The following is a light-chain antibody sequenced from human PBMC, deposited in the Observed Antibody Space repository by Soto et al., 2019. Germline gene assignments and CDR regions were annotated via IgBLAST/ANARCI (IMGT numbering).Light chain of an antibody. J-gene: IGLJ1*01. CDR2: ENN. V-gene: IGLV1-51*02. Sequence: QSVLTQPPSVSAAPGQKVTISCSGSSSNIENNYVSWYQQLPGTAPKLLIYENNRRPLGIPDRFTGSKSGTSATLGITGLQTGDEAEYYCGTWDSGLSGFVFGTGTKLTVL. CDR3: GTWDSGLSGFV. CDR1: SSNIENNY.